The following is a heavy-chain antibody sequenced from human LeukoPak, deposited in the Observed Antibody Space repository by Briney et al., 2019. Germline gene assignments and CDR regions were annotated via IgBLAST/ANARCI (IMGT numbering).Heavy chain of an antibody. Sequence: SETLSLTCAVYGGSFSGYYWSWIRQPPGKGLEWIGEINHSGSTNYNPSLKSRVTISVDTSKNQFSLKLSSVTAVDTAVYYCARGTFYYDSSGCCYYFDYWGQGTLVTVSS. D-gene: IGHD3-22*01. CDR2: INHSGST. V-gene: IGHV4-34*01. CDR3: ARGTFYYDSSGCCYYFDY. J-gene: IGHJ4*02. CDR1: GGSFSGYY.